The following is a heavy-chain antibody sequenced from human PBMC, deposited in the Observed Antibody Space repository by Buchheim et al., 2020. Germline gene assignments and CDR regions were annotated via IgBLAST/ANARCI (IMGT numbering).Heavy chain of an antibody. Sequence: EVHLVESGGALVQPGGSLRLSCAASGFTFSSYSMNWVRQAPGKGLEWVSYISSSSTTIYYADSLRGRFTISRDNAKNSLFLQMHSLRVEDTAVYYCARDREALGEYYFDYWGQGTL. CDR3: ARDREALGEYYFDY. CDR2: ISSSSTTI. D-gene: IGHD3-10*01. J-gene: IGHJ4*02. V-gene: IGHV3-48*01. CDR1: GFTFSSYS.